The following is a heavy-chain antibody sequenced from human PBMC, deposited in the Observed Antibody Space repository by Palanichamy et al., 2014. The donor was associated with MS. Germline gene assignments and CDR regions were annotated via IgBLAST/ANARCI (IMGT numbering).Heavy chain of an antibody. CDR3: ARGGQTYYDGSVNDY. CDR2: LSGGTTYI. CDR1: GFSFSSYY. J-gene: IGHJ4*02. V-gene: IGHV3-21*06. Sequence: EVQLVESGGRPGQGLGGSLRLSCAASGFSFSSYYINWVRQAPGKGLEWVSSLSGGTTYIHYADSVKGRFTISKDKANNSVYLQMNSLRDEDTAVYFCARGGQTYYDGSVNDYWGRGTLVSVSA. D-gene: IGHD3-22*01.